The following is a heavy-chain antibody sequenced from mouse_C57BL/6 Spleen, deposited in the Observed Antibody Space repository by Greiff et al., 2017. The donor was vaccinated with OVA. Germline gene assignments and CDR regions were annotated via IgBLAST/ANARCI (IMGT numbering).Heavy chain of an antibody. Sequence: VQLQQSGPELVKPGASVKISCKASGYTFTDYYMNWVEQSHGKSLEWIGDINPNNGGTSYNQKFKGKATLTVDKSSSTAYMELRSLTSEDSAVYYCARETIYYDYDRDYFDYWGQGTTLTVSS. V-gene: IGHV1-26*01. CDR2: INPNNGGT. J-gene: IGHJ2*01. D-gene: IGHD2-4*01. CDR1: GYTFTDYY. CDR3: ARETIYYDYDRDYFDY.